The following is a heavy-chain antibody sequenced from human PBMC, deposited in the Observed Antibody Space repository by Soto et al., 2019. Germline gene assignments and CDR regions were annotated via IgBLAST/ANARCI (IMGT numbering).Heavy chain of an antibody. CDR1: GYTFSSYG. CDR2: ISVYSGNT. V-gene: IGHV1-18*04. J-gene: IGHJ6*02. D-gene: IGHD6-19*01. Sequence: QVQLVQSGAELKKPGASVKVSCEASGYTFSSYGVSWVRQAPGQGLEWMGWISVYSGNTNYVRKLQGRVTMTRDIYTRAVYMELRSLTSDDTAVYYCARDSWGLAVPDYHYYAMDVWGQGTTVTVSS. CDR3: ARDSWGLAVPDYHYYAMDV.